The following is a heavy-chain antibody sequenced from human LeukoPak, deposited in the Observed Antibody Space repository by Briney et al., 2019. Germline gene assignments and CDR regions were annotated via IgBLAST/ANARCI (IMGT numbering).Heavy chain of an antibody. Sequence: ASVKVSCKASGYTFTSYGISWVRQAPGQGLEWMGWISAYNGNTNYAQKLQGRVTMTTDTSTSTAYMELRSLRSEDTAVYYCARDRVVGASYYYYGMDAWGQGTTVTVSS. J-gene: IGHJ6*02. V-gene: IGHV1-18*01. CDR3: ARDRVVGASYYYYGMDA. CDR2: ISAYNGNT. CDR1: GYTFTSYG. D-gene: IGHD2-15*01.